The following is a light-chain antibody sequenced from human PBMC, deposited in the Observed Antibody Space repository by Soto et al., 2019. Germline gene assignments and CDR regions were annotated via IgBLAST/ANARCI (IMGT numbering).Light chain of an antibody. CDR3: SSYTTSSTLYV. V-gene: IGLV2-14*03. J-gene: IGLJ1*01. CDR2: DVT. Sequence: QSVLTQPASVSGSPGQSITISCTGTSSDVGAYNYVSWYQQYPGKAPKYIIYDVTNRPSGVSDRFSGSKSGNTASLTISGLQAEDEADYYCSSYTTSSTLYVFGTGTKLTVL. CDR1: SSDVGAYNY.